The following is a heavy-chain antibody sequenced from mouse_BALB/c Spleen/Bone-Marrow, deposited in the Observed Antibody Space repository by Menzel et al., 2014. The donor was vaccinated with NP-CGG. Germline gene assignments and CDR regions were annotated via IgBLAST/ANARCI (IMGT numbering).Heavy chain of an antibody. CDR2: INPGRGGN. V-gene: IGHV1-54*03. Sequence: VQLQQSGAELVRPGTSVKVSCKASGYAFTNYLIEWVKQRPGQGLEWIGVINPGRGGNNYNEKFKGKATLTADKSSSTAYMQLSSLTSDGSAVYFCAKSIYDGYSGAMDYWGQGTSVTGSS. D-gene: IGHD2-3*01. CDR3: AKSIYDGYSGAMDY. CDR1: GYAFTNYL. J-gene: IGHJ4*01.